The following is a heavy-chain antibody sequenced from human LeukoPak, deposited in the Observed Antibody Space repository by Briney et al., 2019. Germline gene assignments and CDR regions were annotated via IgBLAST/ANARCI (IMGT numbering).Heavy chain of an antibody. Sequence: PRGSLRLSCAASGFTFSSYAMHWVRQAPGKGLEWVAVISYDGSNKYYADSVKGRFTISRDNSKNTLYLQMNSLRAEDTAVYYCAKSHGEVGAPEDYWGQGTLVTVSS. V-gene: IGHV3-30-3*02. J-gene: IGHJ4*02. CDR2: ISYDGSNK. D-gene: IGHD1-26*01. CDR1: GFTFSSYA. CDR3: AKSHGEVGAPEDY.